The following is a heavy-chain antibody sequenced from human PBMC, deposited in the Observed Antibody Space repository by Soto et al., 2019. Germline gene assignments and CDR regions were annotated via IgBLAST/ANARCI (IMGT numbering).Heavy chain of an antibody. V-gene: IGHV6-1*01. J-gene: IGHJ4*02. Sequence: PSQTLLLTCYISWDSVTSNSAAWTWIRQSPSRGLEWLGRTSYRSKWYNDYAVSVKSRITINPDTSNNQFSLQLNSVTPEDPPLYSCASSDRSGSGFDYWGQGTLVTVSS. CDR3: ASSDRSGSGFDY. CDR1: WDSVTSNSAA. D-gene: IGHD3-22*01. CDR2: TSYRSKWYN.